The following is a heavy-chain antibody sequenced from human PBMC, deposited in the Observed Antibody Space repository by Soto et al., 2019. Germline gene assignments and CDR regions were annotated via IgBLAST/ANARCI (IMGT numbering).Heavy chain of an antibody. V-gene: IGHV3-74*01. Sequence: EVQLVESGGGVVQPGGSLRLSCAASGFTFNNFWMHWVRQVPGKRLVWISRINNDGSSRSYADSVKGRFTISRDNAKNTLFLQMSSLRVEDTAVYYCARGVAENMGSWFWGQGILVSVSS. J-gene: IGHJ4*02. CDR3: ARGVAENMGSWF. CDR1: GFTFNNFW. D-gene: IGHD3-3*01. CDR2: INNDGSSR.